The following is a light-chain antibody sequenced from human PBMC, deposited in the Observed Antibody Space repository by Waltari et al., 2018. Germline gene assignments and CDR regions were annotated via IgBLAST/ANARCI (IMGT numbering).Light chain of an antibody. CDR1: QNINSW. J-gene: IGKJ1*01. CDR2: KAS. Sequence: DIQMTQSPSTLSASVGDSVTITCLASQNINSWLAWYQQKPGNAPKLLIYKASSLESGFPSRFSGSGSGTEFTLTISSLQPDDFATYYCQQHSNYWTFGQGTKVEIK. V-gene: IGKV1-5*03. CDR3: QQHSNYWT.